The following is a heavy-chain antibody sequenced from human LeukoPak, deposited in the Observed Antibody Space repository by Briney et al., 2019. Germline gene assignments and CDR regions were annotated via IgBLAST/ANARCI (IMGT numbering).Heavy chain of an antibody. CDR2: IYTGGTT. CDR1: GFTVYTNS. V-gene: IGHV3-53*01. Sequence: GGSLRLSCAVSGFTVYTNSMSWVRQVPGKGLEWVSVIYTGGTTHYADSVKGRFTISRDNSKNTLYLEMNSLRAEDAAVYYCARGDGYYFGFWGQGTPVTVSS. J-gene: IGHJ4*02. CDR3: ARGDGYYFGF.